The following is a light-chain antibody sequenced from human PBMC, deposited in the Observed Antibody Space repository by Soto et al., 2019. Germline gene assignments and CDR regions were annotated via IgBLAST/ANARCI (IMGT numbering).Light chain of an antibody. CDR3: QSFDSSRFEV. CDR1: SSNIGTGYD. CDR2: GNS. V-gene: IGLV1-40*01. Sequence: SVLTPPPSVSGAPGQRVTISCTGSSSNIGTGYDVHWYQQLPGTAPKLLIYGNSNRPSGVPDRFSGSKSGTSASLAITGLQAEDEADYYCQSFDSSRFEVFGPGTKGTVL. J-gene: IGLJ1*01.